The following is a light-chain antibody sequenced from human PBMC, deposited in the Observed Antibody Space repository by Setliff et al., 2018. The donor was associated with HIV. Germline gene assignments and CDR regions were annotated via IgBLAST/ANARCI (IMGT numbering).Light chain of an antibody. CDR1: SSDVGRYNF. CDR2: EVN. CDR3: SSYTGSTVV. Sequence: QSALTQPPSASGSPGQSVTISCTGTSSDVGRYNFVSWYQQHPGKAPKLITYEVNKRPSGVPDRFSGSKSSNMASLTVSGLQAEDEADYYCSSYTGSTVVFGGGTKVTVL. J-gene: IGLJ2*01. V-gene: IGLV2-8*01.